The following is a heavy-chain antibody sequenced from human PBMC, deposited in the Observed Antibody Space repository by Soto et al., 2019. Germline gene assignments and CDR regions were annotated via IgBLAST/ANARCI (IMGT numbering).Heavy chain of an antibody. D-gene: IGHD3-3*01. Sequence: SETLSLTCTVSGGSISSGDYYWSWIRQPPGKGLEWIGYIYYSGSTYYNPSLKSRVTISVDTSKNQFSLKLSSVTAADTAVYYCASAYYDFWSGFDYWGQGPLVTVSS. CDR3: ASAYYDFWSGFDY. CDR2: IYYSGST. V-gene: IGHV4-30-4*01. J-gene: IGHJ4*02. CDR1: GGSISSGDYY.